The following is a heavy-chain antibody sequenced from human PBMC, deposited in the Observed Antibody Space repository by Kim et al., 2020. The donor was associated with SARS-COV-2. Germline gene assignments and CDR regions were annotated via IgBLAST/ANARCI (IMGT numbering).Heavy chain of an antibody. J-gene: IGHJ4*02. V-gene: IGHV3-23*01. D-gene: IGHD2-2*01. Sequence: VKGRCTISRDNAKNTLYQQMNSRRAGDTAVYYCAKVSSVVPAAIGIYVDYWGQGTLVTVSS. CDR3: AKVSSVVPAAIGIYVDY.